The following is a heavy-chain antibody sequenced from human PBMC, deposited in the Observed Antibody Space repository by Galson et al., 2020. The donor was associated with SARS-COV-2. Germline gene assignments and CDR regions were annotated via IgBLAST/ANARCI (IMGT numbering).Heavy chain of an antibody. V-gene: IGHV3-11*01. D-gene: IGHD3-10*01. Sequence: KIGESMKISCAASGITFSDYYMSWIRQDPGKGLEWVSYISSSGSTIYYADSVKGRFTISRDNAKNSLYLQMNSLRAEDTAVYYCASPYYGSGSIDYWGQGTLVIVSS. CDR2: ISSSGSTI. CDR3: ASPYYGSGSIDY. CDR1: GITFSDYY. J-gene: IGHJ4*02.